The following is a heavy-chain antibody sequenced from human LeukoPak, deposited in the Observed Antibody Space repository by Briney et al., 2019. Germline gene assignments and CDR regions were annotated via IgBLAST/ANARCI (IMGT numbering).Heavy chain of an antibody. V-gene: IGHV3-74*01. CDR3: AREMYYYDSSGYSNWFDP. D-gene: IGHD3-22*01. Sequence: GGSLRLSCEASGFTFSSYWMHWVRQAPGKGLVWVSRINSDGSSTSYADSVKGRFTISRDNAKNTLYLQMNSLRAEDTAVYYCAREMYYYDSSGYSNWFDPWGQGTLVTVSS. CDR2: INSDGSST. CDR1: GFTFSSYW. J-gene: IGHJ5*02.